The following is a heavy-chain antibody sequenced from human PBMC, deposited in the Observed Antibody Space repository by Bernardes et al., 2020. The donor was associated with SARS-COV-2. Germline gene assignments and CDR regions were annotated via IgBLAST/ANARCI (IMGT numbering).Heavy chain of an antibody. CDR3: ATALVITGTSTKDYYYGMDV. V-gene: IGHV1-24*01. J-gene: IGHJ6*02. Sequence: ASLKVSCKVSGYTLTELSMHWVRQAPGKGLEWMGGFDSEDGETIYAQKFQGRVTMTEDTSTDTAYMELSSLRSEDTAVYYCATALVITGTSTKDYYYGMDVWGQGTTVTVSS. CDR2: FDSEDGET. D-gene: IGHD1-7*01. CDR1: GYTLTELS.